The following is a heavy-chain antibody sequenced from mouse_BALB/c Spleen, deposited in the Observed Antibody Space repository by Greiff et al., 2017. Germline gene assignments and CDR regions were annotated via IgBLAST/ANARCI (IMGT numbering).Heavy chain of an antibody. V-gene: IGHV2-9*02. J-gene: IGHJ3*01. D-gene: IGHD2-4*01. Sequence: VKLMESGPGLVAPSQSLSITCTVSGFSLTIYGVHWVRQPPGRGLEWLGVIWAGGSPNYNSALMSRLSISKDNSKSQVFLKMNSLQTDDTAMYYCAREVDYGFAYWGQRTLVTVTA. CDR1: GFSLTIYG. CDR2: IWAGGSP. CDR3: AREVDYGFAY.